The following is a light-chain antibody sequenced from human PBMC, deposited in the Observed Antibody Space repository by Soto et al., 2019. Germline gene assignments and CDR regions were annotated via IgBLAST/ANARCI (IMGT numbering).Light chain of an antibody. CDR2: EVS. V-gene: IGLV2-23*02. Sequence: QSALTQPASVSGSPGQSITISCTGTSSDVGSYNLVSWYQQHPGKAPKLMIYEVSKRPSGVSNRLSGSKSGTTASLTISGLQAEDEADYYCCLYAGSSTYVFGTGTKLTVL. CDR1: SSDVGSYNL. CDR3: CLYAGSSTYV. J-gene: IGLJ1*01.